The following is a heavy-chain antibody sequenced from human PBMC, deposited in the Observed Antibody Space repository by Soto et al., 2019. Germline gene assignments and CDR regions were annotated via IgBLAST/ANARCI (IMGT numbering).Heavy chain of an antibody. CDR2: ISGSGTIT. D-gene: IGHD2-15*01. J-gene: IGHJ1*01. V-gene: IGHV3-23*01. CDR3: AAWARYWSGADCRA. CDR1: GFPFSSRA. Sequence: EVQLLESGGGLVQPGGSLRLSCAASGFPFSSRAMSWGRQSPGKGLECVSAISGSGTITYYAASVKGRFTISRDTSKNTLYLQMISLRPHDTPVYYCAAWARYWSGADCRAGGEGNLVTVSS.